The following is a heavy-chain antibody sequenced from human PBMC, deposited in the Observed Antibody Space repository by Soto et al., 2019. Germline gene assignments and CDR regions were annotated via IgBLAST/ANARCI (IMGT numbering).Heavy chain of an antibody. CDR2: IIPIFGPA. D-gene: IGHD6-25*01. J-gene: IGHJ4*02. V-gene: IGHV1-69*01. CDR1: GGSVSNSA. CDR3: GRGSSVTKVEY. Sequence: QVQLVQSGSEVKKPGSSVRVSCKASGGSVSNSAISWLRQAPGQWLEWMGGIIPIFGPAIYARKFQGRFTISADESTGTAYMELNNVRSDDTAVYYCGRGSSVTKVEYWGQGTLVTFSS.